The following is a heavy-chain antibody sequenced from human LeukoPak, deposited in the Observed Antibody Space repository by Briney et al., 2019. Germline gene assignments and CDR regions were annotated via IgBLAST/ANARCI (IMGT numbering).Heavy chain of an antibody. Sequence: KASETLSLTCTVSGGSISSGGYSWSWIRQHPGKGLEWIGYIYYSGSTYYNPSLKSRVTISVDTSKNQFSLKLSSLTAADTAVYYCAREPQQQGFDYWGQGTLVTVSS. D-gene: IGHD6-13*01. CDR3: AREPQQQGFDY. CDR2: IYYSGST. J-gene: IGHJ4*02. CDR1: GGSISSGGYS. V-gene: IGHV4-31*03.